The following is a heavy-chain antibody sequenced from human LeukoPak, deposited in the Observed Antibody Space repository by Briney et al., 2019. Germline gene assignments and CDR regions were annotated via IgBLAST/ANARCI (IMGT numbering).Heavy chain of an antibody. V-gene: IGHV3-20*03. CDR1: GFTFHDYG. J-gene: IGHJ4*02. Sequence: GGSLSLFHAASGFTFHDYGMPWVRQAPGKGLEWVSGINWNGGSTGYADSVKGRFTISRDNAKNSLSLQMNSLRAEDTALYYCASGNHWVDYWGQGMLVTVSS. D-gene: IGHD7-27*01. CDR2: INWNGGST. CDR3: ASGNHWVDY.